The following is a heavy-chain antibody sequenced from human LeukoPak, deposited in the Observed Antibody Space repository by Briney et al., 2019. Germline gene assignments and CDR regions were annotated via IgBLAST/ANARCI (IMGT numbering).Heavy chain of an antibody. CDR2: ISWNSGSI. J-gene: IGHJ4*02. V-gene: IGHV3-9*01. CDR3: AKSSWLGPFDY. Sequence: GGSLRLSCAASGFTFDDYAVHWVRQAPGKGLEWVSGISWNSGSIGYADSVKGRFTISRDNAKNSLYLQMNSLRAEDTALYYCAKSSWLGPFDYWGQGTLVTVSS. CDR1: GFTFDDYA. D-gene: IGHD6-19*01.